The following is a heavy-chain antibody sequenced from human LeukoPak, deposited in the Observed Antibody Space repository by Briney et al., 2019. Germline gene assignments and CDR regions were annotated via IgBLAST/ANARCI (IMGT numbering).Heavy chain of an antibody. V-gene: IGHV4-39*01. CDR3: ARGPTVTTDY. D-gene: IGHD4-17*01. J-gene: IGHJ4*02. CDR1: GGSISSSSHY. Sequence: SETLSLTCTVSGGSISSSSHYWGWFRQPPGKGLERIGYIYYSGSSFCNPSLKSRVTMSVDTSKNQFSLRLNSVTAADTAVYYCARGPTVTTDYWGQGTLVTVSS. CDR2: IYYSGSS.